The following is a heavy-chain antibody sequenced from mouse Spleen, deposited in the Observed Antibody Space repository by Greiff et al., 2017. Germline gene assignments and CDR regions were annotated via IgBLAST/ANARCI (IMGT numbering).Heavy chain of an antibody. CDR1: GFTFSDAW. CDR2: IRNKANNHAT. V-gene: IGHV6-6*01. D-gene: IGHD1-1*01. Sequence: DVKLVESGGGLVQPGGSMKLSCAASGFTFSDAWMDWVRQSPEKGLEWVAEIRNKANNHATYYAESVKGRFTISRDDSKSSVYLQMNSLRAEDTGIYYCTRGAPYYGSSYWYFDVWGAGTTVTVSS. CDR3: TRGAPYYGSSYWYFDV. J-gene: IGHJ1*01.